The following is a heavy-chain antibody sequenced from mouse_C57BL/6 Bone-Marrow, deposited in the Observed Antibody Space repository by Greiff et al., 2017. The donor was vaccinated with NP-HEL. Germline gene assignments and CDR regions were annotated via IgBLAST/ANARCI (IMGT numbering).Heavy chain of an antibody. CDR3: AIKGLFITTVVAIDY. V-gene: IGHV1-9*01. CDR1: GYTFTGYW. D-gene: IGHD1-1*01. CDR2: ILPGSGST. Sequence: QVQLQQSGAELMKPGASVKLSCKATGYTFTGYWIEWVKQRPGHGLEWIGEILPGSGSTNYNEKFKGKATFTADTSSNTAYMQLSSLTTEDSAIYYCAIKGLFITTVVAIDYWGQGTTLTVSS. J-gene: IGHJ2*01.